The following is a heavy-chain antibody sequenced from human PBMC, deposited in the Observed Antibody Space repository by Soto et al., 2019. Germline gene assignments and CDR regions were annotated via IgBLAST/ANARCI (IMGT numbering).Heavy chain of an antibody. CDR3: ASAISGYVT. J-gene: IGHJ4*02. V-gene: IGHV1-3*01. D-gene: IGHD5-12*01. CDR1: GITYNTYA. CDR2: INAGNGDT. Sequence: QVQLVQSGAEIKKPGASVKLSCKASGITYNTYAIHWVRQAPGQGLEWMGWINAGNGDTRYSQNFQGRVTLTRDTSASTGYMDLGSRKSEDTGVYYCASAISGYVTWGQGPLVTVSS.